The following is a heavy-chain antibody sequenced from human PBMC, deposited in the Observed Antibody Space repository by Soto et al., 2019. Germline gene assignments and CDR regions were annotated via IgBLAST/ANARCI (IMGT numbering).Heavy chain of an antibody. CDR2: IFYSGST. D-gene: IGHD2-15*01. Sequence: QVQLQESGPGLVKPSETLSLTCTVSGGSVSSGSYYWSWIRQPPGKGLEWIGYIFYSGSTNYNPSLESRIAILVDTPKNQFSLKLSSVTAADTAVYYCARRDCSGGSCYSWDWCDAWGQGTLVTVSS. CDR1: GGSVSSGSYY. CDR3: ARRDCSGGSCYSWDWCDA. V-gene: IGHV4-61*01. J-gene: IGHJ5*02.